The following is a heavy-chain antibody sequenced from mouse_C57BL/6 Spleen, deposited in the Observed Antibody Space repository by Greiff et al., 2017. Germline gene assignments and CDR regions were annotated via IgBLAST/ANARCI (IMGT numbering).Heavy chain of an antibody. J-gene: IGHJ1*03. CDR1: GYTFTSYG. CDR2: IYPRSGNT. V-gene: IGHV1-81*01. Sequence: QVQLKESGAELARPGASVKLSCKASGYTFTSYGISWVKQRTGQGLEWIGEIYPRSGNTYYNEKFKGKATLTADKSSSTAYMELRSLTSEDSAVYFCARDGNYGYFDVWGTGTTVTVSS. CDR3: ARDGNYGYFDV. D-gene: IGHD2-1*01.